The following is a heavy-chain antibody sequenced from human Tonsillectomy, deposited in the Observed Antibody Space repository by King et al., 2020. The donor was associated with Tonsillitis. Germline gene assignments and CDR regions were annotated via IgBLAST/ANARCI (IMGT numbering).Heavy chain of an antibody. D-gene: IGHD3-3*01. CDR2: IYYSGST. CDR3: ARHLKSSITVRFLEWLFQSPFDP. J-gene: IGHJ5*02. Sequence: QLQESGPGLVKPSETLSLTCTVSGGSISSSSYYWGWIRQPPGKGLEWIGSIYYSGSTYYNPSLKSRVTISVDTSKNQFSLKLSSVTAADTAVYYCARHLKSSITVRFLEWLFQSPFDPWGQGTLVTVSS. V-gene: IGHV4-39*01. CDR1: GGSISSSSYY.